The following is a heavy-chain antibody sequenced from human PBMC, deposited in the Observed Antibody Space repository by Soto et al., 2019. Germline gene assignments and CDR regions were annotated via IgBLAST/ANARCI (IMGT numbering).Heavy chain of an antibody. CDR1: GYTFTSYA. J-gene: IGHJ6*02. V-gene: IGHV1-3*01. CDR3: ARDLKNWNFKNRYYYYYGMDV. D-gene: IGHD1-7*01. Sequence: GASVKVSCKASGYTFTSYAMHWVRQAPGQRLEWMGWINAGNGNTKYSQKFQGRVTITRDTSASTAYMELSSLRSEDTAVYYCARDLKNWNFKNRYYYYYGMDVWGQGTTVTVS. CDR2: INAGNGNT.